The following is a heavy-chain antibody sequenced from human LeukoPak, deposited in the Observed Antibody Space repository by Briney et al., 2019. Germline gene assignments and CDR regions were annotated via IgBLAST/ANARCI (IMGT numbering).Heavy chain of an antibody. CDR1: GGSISSSSYF. J-gene: IGHJ3*02. CDR2: MYYSGST. CDR3: AGCDILTGGGAFDI. V-gene: IGHV4-39*07. D-gene: IGHD3-9*01. Sequence: SETLSLTCTVSGGSISSSSYFWGWIRQPPGKGLEWIGSMYYSGSTYYNPSLKSRVTISVDTSKNQFSLKLSSVTAADTAVYYCAGCDILTGGGAFDIWGQGTMVTVSS.